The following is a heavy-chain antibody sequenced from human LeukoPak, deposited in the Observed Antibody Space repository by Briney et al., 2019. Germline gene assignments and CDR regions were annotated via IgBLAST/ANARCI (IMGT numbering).Heavy chain of an antibody. CDR3: TTEIVVVPAAVSWFDP. Sequence: PGGSLRFSCAAPGFTFKDYAIHWVRQAPWKGLYWVSGISWNSGSIGYGDSVKGRFTISRDNAKNSLYLQMDSLKTEDTAVYYCTTEIVVVPAAVSWFDPWGQGTLVTVSS. J-gene: IGHJ5*02. CDR2: ISWNSGSI. V-gene: IGHV3-9*01. CDR1: GFTFKDYA. D-gene: IGHD2-2*01.